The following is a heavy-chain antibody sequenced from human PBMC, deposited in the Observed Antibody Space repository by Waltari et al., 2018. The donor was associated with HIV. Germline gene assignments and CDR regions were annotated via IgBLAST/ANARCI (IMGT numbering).Heavy chain of an antibody. CDR2: INTVSGQA. V-gene: IGHV7-4-1*02. Sequence: QVRLIQSQSEVQKPGASLRISCQPSGYKFDPYAMNWLRQGPGQGLEWLGWINTVSGQATVLQSFFGRVDISLNNSLLTTFLEIKDLRLEDAATYYCARGRSSRWFRPWGGFDTWGQGT. CDR3: ARGRSSRWFRPWGGFDT. D-gene: IGHD3-9*01. J-gene: IGHJ1*01. CDR1: GYKFDPYA.